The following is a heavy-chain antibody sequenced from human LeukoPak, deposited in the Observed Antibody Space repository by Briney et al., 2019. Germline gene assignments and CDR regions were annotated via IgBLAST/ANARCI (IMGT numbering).Heavy chain of an antibody. CDR2: ISGSGGST. J-gene: IGHJ4*02. CDR1: GLTFSSYA. V-gene: IGHV3-23*01. CDR3: AKFSSSWYLDY. Sequence: GGSLRLSCAASGLTFSSYAMSWVRQAPGKGLEWVSAISGSGGSTYYADSVKGRFTISRDNSKNTLFLQMNCLRAEDTAVYYCAKFSSSWYLDYWGQGTLVTVSS. D-gene: IGHD6-13*01.